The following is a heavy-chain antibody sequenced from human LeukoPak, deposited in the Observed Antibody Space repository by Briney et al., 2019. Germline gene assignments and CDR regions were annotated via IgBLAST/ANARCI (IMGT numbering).Heavy chain of an antibody. D-gene: IGHD4-23*01. CDR2: ISCDGSDK. V-gene: IGHV3-30*04. CDR3: ARDLDSTVVTPSFDY. Sequence: AGGSLRLSCAASGFTFSRYAMSWVRQAPGKGLEWVAIISCDGSDKHYADSVKGRFTISRDNSKNTLYLQMNSLRGEDTAVYYCARDLDSTVVTPSFDYWGQGTLVTVSS. CDR1: GFTFSRYA. J-gene: IGHJ4*02.